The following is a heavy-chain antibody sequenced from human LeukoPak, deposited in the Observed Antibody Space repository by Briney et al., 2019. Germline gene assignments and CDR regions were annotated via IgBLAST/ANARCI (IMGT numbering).Heavy chain of an antibody. CDR2: INPNSGGT. CDR1: GYTFTGYF. J-gene: IGHJ4*02. Sequence: ASVKVSCKASGYTFTGYFMHWVRQAPGQGLEWMGWINPNSGGTNYAQKFQGRVTMTRDTSISTAYMELSRLRSDDTAVYYCARGLLWFGELGNYWGQGTLVTVSS. CDR3: ARGLLWFGELGNY. V-gene: IGHV1-2*02. D-gene: IGHD3-10*01.